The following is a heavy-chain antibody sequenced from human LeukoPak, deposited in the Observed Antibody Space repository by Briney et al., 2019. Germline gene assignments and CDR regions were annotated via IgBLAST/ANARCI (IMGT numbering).Heavy chain of an antibody. J-gene: IGHJ6*02. D-gene: IGHD6-13*01. V-gene: IGHV1-58*01. CDR3: AADQGAAAPYYYGMDV. CDR1: GFTFTSSA. Sequence: SVKVSCKASGFTFTSSAVQWVRQARGQRLEWIGWIVVGSGNTNYAQKFQERVTITRDMSTSTAYMELSSLRSEDTAVYYCAADQGAAAPYYYGMDVWGLGTTVTVSS. CDR2: IVVGSGNT.